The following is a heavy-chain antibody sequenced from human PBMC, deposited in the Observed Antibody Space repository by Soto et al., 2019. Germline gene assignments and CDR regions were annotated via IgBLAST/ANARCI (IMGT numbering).Heavy chain of an antibody. CDR2: ISYDGSNK. CDR1: GFTFSSYA. D-gene: IGHD3-3*01. J-gene: IGHJ6*02. Sequence: GGSLRLSCAASGFTFSSYAMHWVRQAPGKGLEWVAVISYDGSNKYYADSVKGRFTISRDNSKNTLYLQMNSLRAEDTAVYYCARVESRVLRFLEWLPIYYYGMDVWGQGTTVTAP. CDR3: ARVESRVLRFLEWLPIYYYGMDV. V-gene: IGHV3-30-3*01.